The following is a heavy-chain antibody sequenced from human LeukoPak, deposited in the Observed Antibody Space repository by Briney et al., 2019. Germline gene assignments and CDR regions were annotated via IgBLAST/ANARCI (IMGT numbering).Heavy chain of an antibody. CDR2: MRLAGSVT. V-gene: IGHV3-7*01. CDR3: VIDRGAR. J-gene: IGHJ4*02. CDR1: ASTFSRSY. Sequence: GGSLRLSCAASASTFSRSYMGWVRQAPGKGLEWVALMRLAGSVTYYVESVKGRFTISRDNTKNLLYLHMNNLRSEYASVYYCVIDRGARWGQGTLVTVSS.